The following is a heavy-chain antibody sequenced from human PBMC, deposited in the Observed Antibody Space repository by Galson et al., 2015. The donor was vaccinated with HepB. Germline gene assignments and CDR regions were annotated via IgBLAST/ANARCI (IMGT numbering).Heavy chain of an antibody. J-gene: IGHJ4*02. CDR2: ISGTSGGT. D-gene: IGHD2-15*01. CDR3: AKGCSGGNCYPPVH. CDR1: GFTFSNYA. V-gene: IGHV3-23*01. Sequence: SLRLSCAASGFTFSNYAMSWVRQAPGKGLEWVSAISGTSGGTYYADSVRGRFTISRDDSKNTLCLQMNSLRAEDTAIYYCAKGCSGGNCYPPVHWGQGTLVTVSS.